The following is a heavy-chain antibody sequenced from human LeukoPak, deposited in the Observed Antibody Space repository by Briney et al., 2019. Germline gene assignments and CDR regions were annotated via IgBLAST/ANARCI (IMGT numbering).Heavy chain of an antibody. CDR2: ISDTGGST. CDR3: AKPYMYYDSSGYSI. Sequence: GGSLRHSCTASGFTFSSYAMSWVRQAPGKGLEWVSVISDTGGSTSYADSVKGRFTISRDNSKNTLYLQMNSLRAEDTAVYYCAKPYMYYDSSGYSIWGQGTMVTVSS. D-gene: IGHD3-22*01. J-gene: IGHJ3*02. CDR1: GFTFSSYA. V-gene: IGHV3-23*01.